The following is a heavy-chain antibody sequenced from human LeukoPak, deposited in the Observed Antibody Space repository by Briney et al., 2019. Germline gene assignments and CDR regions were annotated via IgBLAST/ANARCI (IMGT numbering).Heavy chain of an antibody. D-gene: IGHD5-12*01. CDR1: GRSISSSGYY. CDR2: FYYTGST. CDR3: ARHSRSGYGDYESAFDI. J-gene: IGHJ3*02. Sequence: SETLSLTCIVSGRSISSSGYYWDWIRQPPGKGLEWIGNFYYTGSTYYNPSLKSRITISVDTSKNQFSLKLRSVTAPDTAVYYCARHSRSGYGDYESAFDIWGQGTMVTVSS. V-gene: IGHV4-39*01.